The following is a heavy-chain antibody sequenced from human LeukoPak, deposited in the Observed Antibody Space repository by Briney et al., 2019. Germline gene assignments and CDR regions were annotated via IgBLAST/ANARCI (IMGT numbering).Heavy chain of an antibody. CDR3: ARGGYYGSGNDFRFDP. CDR1: GGSISSSSYY. D-gene: IGHD3-10*01. V-gene: IGHV4-61*01. J-gene: IGHJ5*02. Sequence: PSETLSLTCTVSGGSISSSSYYWSWIRQSPGKDLDFIGYIHYTGSTNYNPSLKSRVTISVETSKNQFSLKLKSVTAADTAVYYCARGGYYGSGNDFRFDPWGQGTLVTVSS. CDR2: IHYTGST.